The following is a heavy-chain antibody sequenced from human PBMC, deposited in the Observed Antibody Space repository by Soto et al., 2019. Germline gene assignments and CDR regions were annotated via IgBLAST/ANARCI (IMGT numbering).Heavy chain of an antibody. V-gene: IGHV1-3*01. J-gene: IGHJ4*02. Sequence: QVQLVQSGAEMKKPGASVKLSCKTSGINYNTYAIHWVRQAPGQGLEWMGWINAGNGDTRYSQNFQARVTLTRYTFSSTDYMVLESLKSEDMGVYYCARAIIGYVTWGQGTLVTVSS. CDR1: GINYNTYA. CDR3: ARAIIGYVT. D-gene: IGHD5-12*01. CDR2: INAGNGDT.